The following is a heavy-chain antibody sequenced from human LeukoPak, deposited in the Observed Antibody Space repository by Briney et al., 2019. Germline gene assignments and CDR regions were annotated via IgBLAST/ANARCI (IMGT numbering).Heavy chain of an antibody. CDR1: GYSVTVNY. Sequence: ASVKLSCKASGYSVTVNYMHWVRQAPGQGLEWMGVINPSGGSTSYAQNSQGRVTMTRDMSTSTVYMELSSLRSEDPAVYYCARERTTTSGGYYYYYMDVWGKGTTVTVSS. V-gene: IGHV1-46*01. CDR2: INPSGGST. CDR3: ARERTTTSGGYYYYYMDV. D-gene: IGHD2/OR15-2a*01. J-gene: IGHJ6*03.